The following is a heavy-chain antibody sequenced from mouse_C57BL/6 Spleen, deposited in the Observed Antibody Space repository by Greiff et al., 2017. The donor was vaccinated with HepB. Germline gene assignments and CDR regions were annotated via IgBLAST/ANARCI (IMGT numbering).Heavy chain of an antibody. J-gene: IGHJ2*01. Sequence: QVQLKQSGAELARPGASVKLSCKASGYTFTSYGISWVKQRTGQGLEWIGEIYPRSGNTYYNEKFKGKATLTADKSSSTAYMELRSLTSEDSAVYFCARLGTTVVADDYWGQGTTLTVSS. CDR3: ARLGTTVVADDY. CDR1: GYTFTSYG. CDR2: IYPRSGNT. D-gene: IGHD1-1*01. V-gene: IGHV1-81*01.